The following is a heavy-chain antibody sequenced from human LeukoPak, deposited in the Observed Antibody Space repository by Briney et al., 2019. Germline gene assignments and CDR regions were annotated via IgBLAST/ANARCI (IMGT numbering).Heavy chain of an antibody. D-gene: IGHD5-18*01. CDR2: IYYSGST. V-gene: IGHV4-59*01. CDR1: GGSISSYY. J-gene: IGHJ4*02. CDR3: ARAGSSYGHDY. Sequence: PSETLSLTCTVSGGSISSYYWSWIRQPPGKGLEWIGYIYYSGSTNYNPSLKSRVTISVDTSKNQFSLKLSSVTAADTAVYYCARAGSSYGHDYRGQGTLVTVSS.